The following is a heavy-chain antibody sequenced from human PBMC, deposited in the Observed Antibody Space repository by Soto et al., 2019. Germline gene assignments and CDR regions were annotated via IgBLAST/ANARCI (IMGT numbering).Heavy chain of an antibody. J-gene: IGHJ4*02. D-gene: IGHD6-19*01. CDR2: ISYDGSNK. CDR3: AKDFDRRQWLFPDYYFDY. CDR1: GFTFSSYG. Sequence: QVQLVESGGGVVQPGRSLRLSCAASGFTFSSYGMHWVRQAPGKGLEWVAVISYDGSNKYYADSVKGRFTISRDNSKNTLYLQMNSLRAEDTAVYYCAKDFDRRQWLFPDYYFDYWGQGTLVTVSS. V-gene: IGHV3-30*18.